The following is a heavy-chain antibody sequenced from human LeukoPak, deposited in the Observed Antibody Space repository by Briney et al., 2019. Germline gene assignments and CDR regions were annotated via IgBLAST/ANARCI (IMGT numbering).Heavy chain of an antibody. CDR3: AHSSRAVAGTGLDY. CDR2: IYWDDDK. CDR1: GFSLSTSGVG. D-gene: IGHD6-19*01. J-gene: IGHJ4*02. Sequence: SGPTLVKPTQTLTLTCTFSGFSLSTSGVGVGWIRQPPGKALEWLALIYWDDDKRYSPSLKSRLTITKDTPKNQVVLTMTNMDPVDTATYYCAHSSRAVAGTGLDYWGQGTLVTVSS. V-gene: IGHV2-5*02.